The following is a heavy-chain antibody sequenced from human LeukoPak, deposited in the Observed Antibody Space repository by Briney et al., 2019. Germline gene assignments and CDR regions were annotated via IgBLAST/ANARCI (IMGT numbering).Heavy chain of an antibody. Sequence: GGSLRLSCAASGFTISNNYIRWLRQAPGKGLEWVSHIYSGGFTQFAGSVRGRFTISRDNAKNSLYLQMNSLRAEDTAVYYCAREVQLERLAFGKEGSALDYWGQGTLVTVSS. D-gene: IGHD1-1*01. CDR1: GFTISNNY. V-gene: IGHV3-66*01. CDR3: AREVQLERLAFGKEGSALDY. J-gene: IGHJ4*02. CDR2: IYSGGFT.